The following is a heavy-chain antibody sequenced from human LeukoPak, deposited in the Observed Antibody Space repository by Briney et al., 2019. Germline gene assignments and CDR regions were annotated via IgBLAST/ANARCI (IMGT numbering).Heavy chain of an antibody. CDR3: ARGPNSNWSGLDF. Sequence: GGSLRLSCTASGFSFSGHWMHWARQLPGKGLVWVSRISPTGSTTSYADSVKGRFTVSRDNSKNTLYLQVNNLRAEDTAVYYCARGPNSNWSGLDFWGQGTLLTVSS. CDR1: GFSFSGHW. D-gene: IGHD6-6*01. V-gene: IGHV3-74*01. J-gene: IGHJ4*02. CDR2: ISPTGSTT.